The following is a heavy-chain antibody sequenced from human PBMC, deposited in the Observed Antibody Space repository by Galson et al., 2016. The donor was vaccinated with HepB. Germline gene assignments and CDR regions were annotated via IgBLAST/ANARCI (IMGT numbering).Heavy chain of an antibody. J-gene: IGHJ4*02. CDR3: AKDAKRMPTGNGGIYDY. V-gene: IGHV3-23*01. D-gene: IGHD1-1*01. Sequence: SLRLSCAASKFTFSTCAMSWVRQAPGKGLEWVSTISGSGDNTFHAESVKGRFTISRDNPRNTLFLQMNSLTAEDTAVYYCAKDAKRMPTGNGGIYDYWGQ. CDR2: ISGSGDNT. CDR1: KFTFSTCA.